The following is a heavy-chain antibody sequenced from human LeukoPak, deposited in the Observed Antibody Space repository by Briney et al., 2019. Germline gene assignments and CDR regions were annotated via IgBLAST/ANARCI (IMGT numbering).Heavy chain of an antibody. Sequence: PSETLSLTXTVSGGSISSSSYYWGWIRQPPGKGLEWIGSITISVDTSKNQFSLKLSSVTAADTAVYYCARPRVGATTFAFDIWGQGTMVTVSS. D-gene: IGHD1-26*01. CDR3: ARPRVGATTFAFDI. CDR1: GGSISSSSYY. J-gene: IGHJ3*02. V-gene: IGHV4-39*01.